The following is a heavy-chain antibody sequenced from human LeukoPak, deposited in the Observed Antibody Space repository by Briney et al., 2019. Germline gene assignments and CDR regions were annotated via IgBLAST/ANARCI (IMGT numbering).Heavy chain of an antibody. J-gene: IGHJ4*02. CDR1: GFSLPTHQMR. V-gene: IGHV2-70*04. CDR2: IDWDDDK. D-gene: IGHD6-25*01. CDR3: ARGSGSGTFFDY. Sequence: SGPALVKPTQTLTLACTFSGFSLPTHQMRVSWIRQPPGKALEWLARIDWDDDKFYRTSLKTRLTISKDTSKNQVVLTMTNMDPVDTATYYCARGSGSGTFFDYWGQGTQVTVSS.